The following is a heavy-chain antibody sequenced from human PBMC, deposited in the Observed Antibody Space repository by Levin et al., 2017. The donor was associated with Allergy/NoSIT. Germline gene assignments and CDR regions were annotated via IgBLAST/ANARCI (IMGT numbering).Heavy chain of an antibody. J-gene: IGHJ4*02. CDR1: GDSVSSNSAA. CDR2: TYYRSKWSN. CDR3: ARGADYGDYYFDC. Sequence: KPSETLSLTCAISGDSVSSNSAAWNWIRQSPSRGLEWLGRTYYRSKWSNNYAVSVKSRITISPDTSKNQFSLQLNSVTPEDTAVYYCARGADYGDYYFDCWGQGTLVTVSS. V-gene: IGHV6-1*01. D-gene: IGHD4-17*01.